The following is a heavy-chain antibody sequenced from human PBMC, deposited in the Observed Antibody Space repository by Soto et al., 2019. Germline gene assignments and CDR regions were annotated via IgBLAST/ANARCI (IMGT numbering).Heavy chain of an antibody. CDR2: ISAYNGNT. D-gene: IGHD6-13*01. CDR3: ARGGRIAAAGFGVLAWFDP. V-gene: IGHV1-18*01. CDR1: GYTFTSYG. J-gene: IGHJ5*02. Sequence: ASVKVSCKASGYTFTSYGISWVRQAPGQGLEWMGWISAYNGNTNYAQKLQGRVTMTTDTSTSTAYMELRSLRSDDTAVYYCARGGRIAAAGFGVLAWFDPWGQGTLVTVPQ.